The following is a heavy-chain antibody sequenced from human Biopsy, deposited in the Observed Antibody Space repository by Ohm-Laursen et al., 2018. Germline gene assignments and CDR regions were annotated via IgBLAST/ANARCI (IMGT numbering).Heavy chain of an antibody. CDR3: ARELGNGMDV. CDR2: ITNTGRTV. Sequence: SLRLSCTASGFTFSDYYMNWIRQAPGKGLEWVSFITNTGRTVYADSVKGRFTISRDNADNSLHLQMKSLRAEGTAVYYCARELGNGMDVWGQGTPVTASS. V-gene: IGHV3-11*01. J-gene: IGHJ6*02. CDR1: GFTFSDYY.